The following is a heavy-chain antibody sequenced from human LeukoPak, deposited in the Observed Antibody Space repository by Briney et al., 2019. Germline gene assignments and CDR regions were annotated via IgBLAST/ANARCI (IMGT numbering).Heavy chain of an antibody. CDR1: GGSISSSSYY. CDR3: ATWELLEGSAFDI. V-gene: IGHV4-39*07. CDR2: IYYSGST. Sequence: KPSETLSLTCTVSGGSISSSSYYWGWIRQPPGKGLEWIGSIYYSGSTYYNPSLKSRVTISVDTSKNQFSLKLSSVTAADTAVYYCATWELLEGSAFDIWGQGTMVTVSS. J-gene: IGHJ3*02. D-gene: IGHD1-26*01.